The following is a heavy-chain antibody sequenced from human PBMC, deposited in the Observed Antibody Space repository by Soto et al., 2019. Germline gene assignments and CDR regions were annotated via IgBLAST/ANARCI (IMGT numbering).Heavy chain of an antibody. J-gene: IGHJ4*02. Sequence: APVNGPCKASGYSFTSDYMHWVRQAPGQGLEWMGIINPSGGSTSYAQKFQGRVTMTRDTSTSTVYMELSSLRSEDTAVYYCASQDGYSFDYWGQGTLVTVSS. D-gene: IGHD3-22*01. CDR3: ASQDGYSFDY. V-gene: IGHV1-46*01. CDR2: INPSGGST. CDR1: GYSFTSDY.